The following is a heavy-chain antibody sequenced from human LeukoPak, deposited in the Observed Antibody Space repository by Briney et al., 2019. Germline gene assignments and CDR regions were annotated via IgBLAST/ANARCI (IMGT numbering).Heavy chain of an antibody. V-gene: IGHV4-4*07. CDR1: GGSINTYY. D-gene: IGHD5-18*01. CDR3: ARDMRGNIYGYRPTEIYWFFDL. J-gene: IGHJ2*01. Sequence: SETLSLICTVSGGSINTYYWSWIRQPAGKGLEWIGRIYTSGSTNYNSSLKSRVTISVDTSKNQFSLKLSSVTAADTAVYYCARDMRGNIYGYRPTEIYWFFDLWGRGTLVTVSS. CDR2: IYTSGST.